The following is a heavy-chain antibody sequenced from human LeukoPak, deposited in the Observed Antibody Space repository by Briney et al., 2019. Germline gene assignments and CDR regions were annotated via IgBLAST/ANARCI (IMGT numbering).Heavy chain of an antibody. V-gene: IGHV4-59*01. Sequence: SETLSLTCTVSGGSISSYYWSWIRQPPATGLESIGYIYYSGSTNYNPSLTSRVTISVDTSKNQFSLKLSSVSAADTAVYYCARCVFSSSWYVGWFDPWGQGTLVTVSS. CDR2: IYYSGST. CDR3: ARCVFSSSWYVGWFDP. D-gene: IGHD6-13*01. J-gene: IGHJ5*02. CDR1: GGSISSYY.